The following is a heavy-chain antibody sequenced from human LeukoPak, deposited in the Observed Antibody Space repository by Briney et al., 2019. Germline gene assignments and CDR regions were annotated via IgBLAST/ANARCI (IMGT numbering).Heavy chain of an antibody. J-gene: IGHJ5*02. CDR3: AREWELEPRNWFDP. CDR2: INPNSGGT. Sequence: GASVKVSCKASGYTFTGYYMHWVRQAPGQGLEWMGWINPNSGGTNYAQKFQGRVTMTRDTSISTAYMELSRLRSDDTAVYYCAREWELEPRNWFDPWGQGTLVTVSS. CDR1: GYTFTGYY. V-gene: IGHV1-2*02. D-gene: IGHD1-1*01.